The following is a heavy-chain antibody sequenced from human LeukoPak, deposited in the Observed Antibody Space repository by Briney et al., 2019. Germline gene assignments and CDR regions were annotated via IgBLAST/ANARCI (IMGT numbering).Heavy chain of an antibody. CDR3: ACRYGEPFPCDY. J-gene: IGHJ4*02. V-gene: IGHV1-2*02. CDR1: GYTFTGYY. D-gene: IGHD4/OR15-4a*01. CDR2: INPNSGGT. Sequence: ASVKVSSKAAGYTFTGYYMHWVRQAPGQGLEWTGWINPNSGGTNYARKFQVRVTMTWDTSISTAYLELTRLRVDDTAVYYCACRYGEPFPCDYWGQGTLVTVSS.